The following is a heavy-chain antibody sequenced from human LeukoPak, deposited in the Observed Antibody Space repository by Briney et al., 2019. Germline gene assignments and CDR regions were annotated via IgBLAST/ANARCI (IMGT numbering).Heavy chain of an antibody. Sequence: ASVKVSCKGSGGSFSTYPMSWVRQAPGQGLEWMGGIIPIFGTANYAQNFQGRVTITTDESTTTVYMELSSLRSEDTAVYYCARTGARYNWYYHYFDFWGQGTLVTVSS. D-gene: IGHD1-7*01. CDR2: IIPIFGTA. CDR3: ARTGARYNWYYHYFDF. CDR1: GGSFSTYP. V-gene: IGHV1-69*05. J-gene: IGHJ4*02.